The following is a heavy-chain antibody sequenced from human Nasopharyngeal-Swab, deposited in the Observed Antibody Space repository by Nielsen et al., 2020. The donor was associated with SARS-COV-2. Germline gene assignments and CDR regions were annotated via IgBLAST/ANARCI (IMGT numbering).Heavy chain of an antibody. CDR2: MWYHGGDE. J-gene: IGHJ5*02. Sequence: GESLKISCEGSGFTVSTHGMHWVRQPPGKGLEWVAHMWYHGGDENYAGSVRGRFTISRDISKNTVYLQMNSLKVEDTAVYFCARDLTYGAYWFDPWSQGTLVTVSS. D-gene: IGHD4/OR15-4a*01. CDR3: ARDLTYGAYWFDP. V-gene: IGHV3-33*01. CDR1: GFTVSTHG.